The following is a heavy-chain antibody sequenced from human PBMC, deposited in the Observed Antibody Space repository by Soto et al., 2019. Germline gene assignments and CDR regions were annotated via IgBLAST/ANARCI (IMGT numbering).Heavy chain of an antibody. J-gene: IGHJ6*02. V-gene: IGHV3-21*01. CDR2: ISRTTSYI. Sequence: PGGSLRLSCAASGFTFSTYSMNWVRQAPGKGLEWVSSISRTTSYIYYADSVKGRFTLSRDNAKNSLYLQMNSLRGEDTAVYYCAREAVQVVAGYHYYYGMDVWGQGTTVTVSS. D-gene: IGHD6-19*01. CDR3: AREAVQVVAGYHYYYGMDV. CDR1: GFTFSTYS.